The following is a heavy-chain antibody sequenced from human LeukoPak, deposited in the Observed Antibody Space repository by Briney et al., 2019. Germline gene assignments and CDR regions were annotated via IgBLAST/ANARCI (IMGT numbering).Heavy chain of an antibody. J-gene: IGHJ5*02. CDR2: IYYSGTT. CDR1: GGSISSYY. Sequence: PSETLSLTCTVSGGSISSYYWGCIRQPPGKGLEWIASIYYSGTTHYNPSLKSRVTMSVDTPKNQFSLKLSSVTAAHTAVYYCARVNTQGVPSPWGQGILVTVSS. V-gene: IGHV4-39*01. D-gene: IGHD3-16*01. CDR3: ARVNTQGVPSP.